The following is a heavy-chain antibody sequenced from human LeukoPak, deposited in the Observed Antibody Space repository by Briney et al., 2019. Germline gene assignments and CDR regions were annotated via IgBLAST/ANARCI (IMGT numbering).Heavy chain of an antibody. Sequence: PGGSLRLSCAASGFSFSSYGMHWVRQAPGKGLEWVAFIRYDGSNKYYADSVKGRFTISRDNSKNTQYLQMNSLRPADTAVYYCAKSPWSGGGWSDYWGQGTLVTVSS. J-gene: IGHJ4*02. V-gene: IGHV3-30*02. CDR2: IRYDGSNK. D-gene: IGHD6-19*01. CDR1: GFSFSSYG. CDR3: AKSPWSGGGWSDY.